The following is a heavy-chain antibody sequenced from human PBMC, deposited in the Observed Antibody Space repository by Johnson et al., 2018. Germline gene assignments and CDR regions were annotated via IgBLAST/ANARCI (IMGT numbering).Heavy chain of an antibody. CDR2: SYYSGST. CDR1: DGSISSYY. V-gene: IGHV4-59*01. CDR3: AGIGVGDAFDL. D-gene: IGHD1-26*01. J-gene: IGHJ3*01. Sequence: QVQLQESGPGLVKPSETLSLTCAVSDGSISSYYWSWIRQPPGKGLEWIGYSYYSGSTDYNPSLKSRVTISVDTSKNQFSLKLTSLTAAVTAIYYCAGIGVGDAFDLWGQGTLVIVSS.